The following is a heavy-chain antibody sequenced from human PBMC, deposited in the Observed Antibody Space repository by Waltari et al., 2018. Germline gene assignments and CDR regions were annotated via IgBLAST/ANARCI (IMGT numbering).Heavy chain of an antibody. CDR1: GYTFTGYY. D-gene: IGHD5-12*01. Sequence: QVQLVQSGAEVKKPGASVKVSCKASGYTFTGYYIHWVRQAPGQGLEWMGWINSNSGGTNYAQQFQGSVTMTRDTSISTAYLELRSLRSDDTALYYCARVRLATGFSQYWGQGTLVTVSS. V-gene: IGHV1-2*02. CDR2: INSNSGGT. CDR3: ARVRLATGFSQY. J-gene: IGHJ4*02.